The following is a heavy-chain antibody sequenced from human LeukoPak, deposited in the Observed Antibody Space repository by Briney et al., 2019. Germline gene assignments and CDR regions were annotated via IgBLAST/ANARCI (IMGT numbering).Heavy chain of an antibody. D-gene: IGHD2-21*01. CDR2: ISWNSGSI. CDR1: GFTFDDYA. CDR3: AKDLRGESDAFDI. J-gene: IGHJ3*02. Sequence: GGSLRLSCAASGFTFDDYAMHWVRQAPGKGLGWVSGISWNSGSIGYADSVKGRFTISRDNAKNSLYLQMNSLRAEDTALYYCAKDLRGESDAFDIWGQGTMVTVSS. V-gene: IGHV3-9*01.